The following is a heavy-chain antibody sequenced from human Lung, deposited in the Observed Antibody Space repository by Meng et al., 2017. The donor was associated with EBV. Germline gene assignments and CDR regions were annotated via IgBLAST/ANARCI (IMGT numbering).Heavy chain of an antibody. Sequence: QGELLQCGCDGTNHGVSLLVCCKDIGYTFHRYASNGVRQAPGEGVEWMGWVTPKTGNPPYAQVFTRLFVFSLDTSVSTAYLQISSRKAEDTDMYYCARGDNGAPDYWGQGTLVTVSS. CDR1: GYTFHRYA. CDR2: VTPKTGNP. CDR3: ARGDNGAPDY. D-gene: IGHD1-14*01. V-gene: IGHV7-4-1*02. J-gene: IGHJ4*02.